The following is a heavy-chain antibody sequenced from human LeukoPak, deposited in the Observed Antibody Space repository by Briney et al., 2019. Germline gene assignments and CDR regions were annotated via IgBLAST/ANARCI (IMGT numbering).Heavy chain of an antibody. D-gene: IGHD6-13*01. CDR3: ARGLFSIAAAGPFSEYFQH. CDR1: GYTFTGYY. J-gene: IGHJ1*01. CDR2: ISPNSGVT. V-gene: IGHV1-2*02. Sequence: ASVKVSCKTSGYTFTGYYIQWLRQAPGQGLEWMGWISPNSGVTKYAQNFQGRLTMTRDSSIRTGYMEVTSLTSDDTAVYYCARGLFSIAAAGPFSEYFQHWGQGTQVTVSS.